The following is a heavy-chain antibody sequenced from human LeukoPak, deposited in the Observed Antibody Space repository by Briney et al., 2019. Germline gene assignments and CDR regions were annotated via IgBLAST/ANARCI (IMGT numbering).Heavy chain of an antibody. J-gene: IGHJ5*02. CDR1: GYTFTGYY. V-gene: IGHV1-2*02. CDR3: ARVKGGSWYMNWFDP. CDR2: INPNSGGT. D-gene: IGHD6-13*01. Sequence: ASVKVSCKASGYTFTGYYMHWVRQAPGQGLEWMGWINPNSGGTNYAQKFQGRVTMTRDTPITTAYMELSRLRSDDTAVYYCARVKGGSWYMNWFDPWGQGTLVTVSS.